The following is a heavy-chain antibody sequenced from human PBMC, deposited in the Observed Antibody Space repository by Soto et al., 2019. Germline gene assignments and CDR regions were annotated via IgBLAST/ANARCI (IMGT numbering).Heavy chain of an antibody. J-gene: IGHJ6*02. CDR2: IYYSGST. V-gene: IGHV4-59*01. D-gene: IGHD6-13*01. CDR1: GGSISSYY. Sequence: SETLSLTCTVSGGSISSYYWSWIRQPPGKGLEWIGYIYYSGSTNYNPSLKSRVTISVDTSKNQFSLKLSSVTAADTAVCYCARSREGYYYGMDVWGQGTTVTVSS. CDR3: ARSREGYYYGMDV.